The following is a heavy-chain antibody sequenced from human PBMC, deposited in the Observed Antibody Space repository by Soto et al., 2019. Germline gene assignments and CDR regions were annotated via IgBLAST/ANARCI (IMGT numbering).Heavy chain of an antibody. Sequence: GASVKVSCKASGYTFTGYYMHWVRQAPGQGLEWMGWINPNSGGTNYAQKFQGWVTMTRDTSISTAYMELSRLRSDDTAVYYCAREGGYSSSSVYYYYGMDVWGQGTTVTVSS. V-gene: IGHV1-2*04. CDR1: GYTFTGYY. J-gene: IGHJ6*02. D-gene: IGHD6-6*01. CDR2: INPNSGGT. CDR3: AREGGYSSSSVYYYYGMDV.